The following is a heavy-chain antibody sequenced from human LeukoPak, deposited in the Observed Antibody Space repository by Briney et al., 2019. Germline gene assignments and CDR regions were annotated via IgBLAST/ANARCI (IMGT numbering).Heavy chain of an antibody. V-gene: IGHV1-69*04. D-gene: IGHD6-6*01. CDR1: GGTFSSYA. J-gene: IGHJ4*02. Sequence: SVKVSCKASGGTFSSYAISWVRQAPGQGLEWMGRIIPILGIANYAQKFQGRVTITADESTSTAYMELSSLRSEDTAVYYCAREYSSSPAVGYWGQGTLVTVSS. CDR2: IIPILGIA. CDR3: AREYSSSPAVGY.